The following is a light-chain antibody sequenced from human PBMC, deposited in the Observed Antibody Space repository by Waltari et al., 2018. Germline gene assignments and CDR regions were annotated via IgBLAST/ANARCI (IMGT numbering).Light chain of an antibody. J-gene: IGKJ1*01. Sequence: EIVLTQSPATLSLSPGERATLSCRASESVASNLAWYQQRPGQAPRLLIFHASTRATGIPAKFSGSGSGTEFTLTNSSLQSEDFAVYYCQQYNNWPPSTFGQGTKVEIK. V-gene: IGKV3-15*01. CDR1: ESVASN. CDR2: HAS. CDR3: QQYNNWPPST.